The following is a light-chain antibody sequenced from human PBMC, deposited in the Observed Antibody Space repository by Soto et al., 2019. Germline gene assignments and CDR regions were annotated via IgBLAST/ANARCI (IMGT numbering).Light chain of an antibody. V-gene: IGKV1-5*03. Sequence: DIQMTQSPSTLSASVGDRVTITCRASQSISSWLAWYQQKPGKAPKLLIYKASSLESGVPSRFSGSGSGTEFALTLSSLQPDDFATYYCQQYNSYSPVWTFGQGTKVEIK. CDR2: KAS. CDR1: QSISSW. CDR3: QQYNSYSPVWT. J-gene: IGKJ1*01.